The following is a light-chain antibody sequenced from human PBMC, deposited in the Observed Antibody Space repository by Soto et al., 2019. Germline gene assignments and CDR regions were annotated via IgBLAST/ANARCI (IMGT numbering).Light chain of an antibody. J-gene: IGKJ1*01. Sequence: EILLTQSPATLSVSPGETATLSCRASQNVLSDLAWYQQKPGQAPRLLVYGATTRATDAPAKFRGSVSGTEFSLTISSLQSEDFATYYCQQYRSWPRTFGQGSKVEI. CDR2: GAT. V-gene: IGKV3-15*01. CDR1: QNVLSD. CDR3: QQYRSWPRT.